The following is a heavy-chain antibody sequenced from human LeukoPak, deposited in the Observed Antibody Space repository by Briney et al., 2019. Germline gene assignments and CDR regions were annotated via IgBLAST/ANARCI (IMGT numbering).Heavy chain of an antibody. CDR1: GYTFTSYA. V-gene: IGHV1-18*01. CDR2: ISGYNGNT. J-gene: IGHJ6*02. CDR3: ARGYSYGSDYYYGMDV. D-gene: IGHD5-18*01. Sequence: ASVKVSCKASGYTFTSYAISWVRQAPGQGLEWTGWISGYNGNTKYARKVQGRVTMITDTSTSTAYMELRSLRSDDTAVYYCARGYSYGSDYYYGMDVWGQGTTVTVSS.